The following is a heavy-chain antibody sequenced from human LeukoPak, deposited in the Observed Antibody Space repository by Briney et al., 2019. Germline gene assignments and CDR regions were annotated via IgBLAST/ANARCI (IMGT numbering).Heavy chain of an antibody. Sequence: ETLSLTCTVSGGSISSYYWSWIRQPPGKGLEWIGYIYYSGSTNYNPSLKSRVTISVDTSKNQFSLKLSSATAADTAVYYCARSSYSLSMLDYWGQGTLVTVSS. CDR2: IYYSGST. CDR3: ARSSYSLSMLDY. CDR1: GGSISSYY. J-gene: IGHJ4*02. V-gene: IGHV4-59*08. D-gene: IGHD2-2*02.